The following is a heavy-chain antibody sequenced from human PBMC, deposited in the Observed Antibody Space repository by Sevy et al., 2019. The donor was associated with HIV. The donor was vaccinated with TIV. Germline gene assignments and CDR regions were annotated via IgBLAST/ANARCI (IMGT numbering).Heavy chain of an antibody. CDR1: GFTFGDYA. J-gene: IGHJ4*02. Sequence: GESLKISCTASGFTFGDYAMTWFRQAPGRGLEWVGFIRSKTYGGTTEYAASVKGRFTISRDGSKSIAYLQMNSLKTEDTAIYYCTRAIDYWGQGTLVTVSS. V-gene: IGHV3-49*01. CDR2: IRSKTYGGTT. CDR3: TRAIDY.